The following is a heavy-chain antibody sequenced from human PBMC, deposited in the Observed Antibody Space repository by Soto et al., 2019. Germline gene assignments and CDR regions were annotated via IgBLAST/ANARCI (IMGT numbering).Heavy chain of an antibody. CDR3: AKGLNDYGDYRWNY. CDR1: GLSFSSYA. D-gene: IGHD4-17*01. J-gene: IGHJ4*02. CDR2: ISGSGDYT. Sequence: EVQLLESGGGLVQPGGSLRLSCAASGLSFSSYAMSWVRQAPGKGLEWVSSISGSGDYTYYADSVRGRYTISRDNSKNTLSLQMNSLRAEDTAIYYCAKGLNDYGDYRWNYWGQGTLVTVSS. V-gene: IGHV3-23*01.